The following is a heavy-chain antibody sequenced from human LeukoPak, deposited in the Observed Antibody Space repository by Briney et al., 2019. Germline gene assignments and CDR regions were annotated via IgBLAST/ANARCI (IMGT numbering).Heavy chain of an antibody. CDR3: LGIAAAGNDY. D-gene: IGHD6-13*01. CDR1: GDSINSLDL. V-gene: IGHV4-4*02. J-gene: IGHJ4*02. CDR2: MYLSGTT. Sequence: SETLSLTCTVSGDSINSLDLWSWVRQPPGKGLEWIGEMYLSGTTHSNPSVKSRVTISVDTSKNQFSLKLSSVTAADTAVYYCLGIAAAGNDYWGQGTLVTVSS.